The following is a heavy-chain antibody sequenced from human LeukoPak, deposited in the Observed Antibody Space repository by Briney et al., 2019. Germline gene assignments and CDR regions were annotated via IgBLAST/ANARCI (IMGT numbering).Heavy chain of an antibody. J-gene: IGHJ4*02. CDR1: GGSDSSGDYY. V-gene: IGHV4-30-4*01. CDR3: TRHQWWLAPRNFDY. Sequence: SETLSLTCTVSGGSDSSGDYYWSWIRQPPGKGLEWIGYIYYSGSTYYNPSLKSRVTISVDTSKNQFSLKLSSVTAADMAVYYCTRHQWWLAPRNFDYWGQGTLVTVSS. CDR2: IYYSGST. D-gene: IGHD2-8*01.